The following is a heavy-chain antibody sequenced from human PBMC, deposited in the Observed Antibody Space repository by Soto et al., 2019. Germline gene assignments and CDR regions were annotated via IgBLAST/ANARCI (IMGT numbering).Heavy chain of an antibody. CDR2: SISFFNTA. Sequence: QVQLEQSGAEVKKPGSSVTISCKASGGTLSDHGVSWLRQAPGQGIEWVGGSISFFNTAKYEPKFHGRGTIAADKPTNIAYIQWVSDRSDDKSVYYCSRCGYGSRNYYTGPSDCDIWGQGTPVIVSS. CDR3: SRCGYGSRNYYTGPSDCDI. CDR1: GGTLSDHG. J-gene: IGHJ6*02. V-gene: IGHV1-69*06. D-gene: IGHD3-10*01.